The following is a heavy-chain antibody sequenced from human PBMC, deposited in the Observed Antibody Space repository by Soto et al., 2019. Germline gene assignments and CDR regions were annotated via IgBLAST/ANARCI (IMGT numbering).Heavy chain of an antibody. J-gene: IGHJ4*02. CDR3: ARRSQKDDD. D-gene: IGHD1-26*01. Sequence: PSETLSLTCTVSGSSISNYYWSWIRQPPGKGLEWIGYISYGGSTNYNPSLKSRVTISVDTSKNQFSLKLTSVTAADTAVYYCARRSQKDDDWGQGTLITVSS. V-gene: IGHV4-59*01. CDR2: ISYGGST. CDR1: GSSISNYY.